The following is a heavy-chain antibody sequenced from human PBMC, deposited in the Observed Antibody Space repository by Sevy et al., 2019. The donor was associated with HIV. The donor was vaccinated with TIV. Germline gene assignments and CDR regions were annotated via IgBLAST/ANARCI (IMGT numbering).Heavy chain of an antibody. J-gene: IGHJ4*02. CDR1: GYIFTTYG. D-gene: IGHD3-16*02. V-gene: IGHV1-18*01. CDR2: ISGYNGNT. Sequence: ASVKVSCRASGYIFTTYGITWVRQAPGQGLEWMGGISGYNGNTNSAQKVQGRVTMTTDTSTSTAYMELRSLTSDDTAVYYCARSSSLGELSSFDYWGQGTLVTVSS. CDR3: ARSSSLGELSSFDY.